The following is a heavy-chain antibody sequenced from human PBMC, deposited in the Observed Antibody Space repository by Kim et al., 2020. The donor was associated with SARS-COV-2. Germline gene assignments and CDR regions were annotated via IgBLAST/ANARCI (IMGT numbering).Heavy chain of an antibody. CDR3: ARVGGDSYGYYYYYYGMDV. V-gene: IGHV7-4-1*02. CDR2: INTNTGNP. Sequence: ASVKVSCKASGYTFTSYAMNWVRQAPGQGLEWMGWINTNTGNPTYAQGFTGRFVFSVDTSVSTAYLQISSLKAEDTAVYYCARVGGDSYGYYYYYYGMDVWGQGTTVTVSS. D-gene: IGHD5-18*01. CDR1: GYTFTSYA. J-gene: IGHJ6*02.